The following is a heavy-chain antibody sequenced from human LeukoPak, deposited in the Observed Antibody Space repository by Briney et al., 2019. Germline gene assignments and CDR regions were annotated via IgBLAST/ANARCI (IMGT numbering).Heavy chain of an antibody. CDR2: MNPNSGNT. V-gene: IGHV1-8*03. CDR1: GYTFTSYD. CDR3: ARVAAEVVGVPGAIGFGWLRRDYYYMDV. Sequence: ASVTVSCKASGYTFTSYDINWVRQATGQGLEWMGWMNPNSGNTGYAQKFQGRVTITRNTSISTAYMELSSLRSEDTAVYYCARVAAEVVGVPGAIGFGWLRRDYYYMDVWGKGTTVTVSS. D-gene: IGHD2-2*02. J-gene: IGHJ6*03.